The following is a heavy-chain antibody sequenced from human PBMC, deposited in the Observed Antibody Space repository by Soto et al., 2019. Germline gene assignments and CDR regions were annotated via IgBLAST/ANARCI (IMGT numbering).Heavy chain of an antibody. D-gene: IGHD6-13*01. CDR1: GFTFSSYA. V-gene: IGHV3-23*01. CDR3: AKGPWDSTWNNWFDR. J-gene: IGHJ5*02. CDR2: IGGSGKST. Sequence: PGGSLRLSCATSGFTFSSYAMSWVRQAPGKGLEWVSVIGGSGKSTYYADSVEGRFTISRDNSKNTLYLELNSLRADDTAIYYCAKGPWDSTWNNWFDRWGQGT.